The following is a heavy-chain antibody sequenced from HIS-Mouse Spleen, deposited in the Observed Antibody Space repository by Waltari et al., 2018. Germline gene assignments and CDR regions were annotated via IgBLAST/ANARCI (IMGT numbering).Heavy chain of an antibody. CDR3: ARKRTASGWFDP. Sequence: QLQLQESGPGLVKPSETLSLTCTFSGGSISSISYYWGWIRPPPGKGLEWLGSIYYSGSTYYNPSLKSRVTISVDTSKNQFSLKLSSVTAADTAVYYCARKRTASGWFDPWGQGTLVTVSS. D-gene: IGHD2-21*02. J-gene: IGHJ5*02. CDR1: GGSISSISYY. V-gene: IGHV4-39*01. CDR2: IYYSGST.